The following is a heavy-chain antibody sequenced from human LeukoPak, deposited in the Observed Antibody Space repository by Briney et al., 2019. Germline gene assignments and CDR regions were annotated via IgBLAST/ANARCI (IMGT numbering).Heavy chain of an antibody. Sequence: SETLSLTCAVYGGSFSGCYWSWIRQPPGKGLEWIGEINHSGSTNYNPSLKSRVTISVDTSKNQFSLKLSSVTAADTAVYYCARGLAFFWSGYFDDWGQGTLVTVSS. J-gene: IGHJ4*02. V-gene: IGHV4-34*01. CDR1: GGSFSGCY. D-gene: IGHD3-3*01. CDR2: INHSGST. CDR3: ARGLAFFWSGYFDD.